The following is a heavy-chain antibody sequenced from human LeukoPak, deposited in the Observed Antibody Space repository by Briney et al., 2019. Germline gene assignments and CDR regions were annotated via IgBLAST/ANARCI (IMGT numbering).Heavy chain of an antibody. CDR2: IWYDGSNK. CDR3: AREADCSGGGCYRGAYDI. Sequence: GGPLRLSCAASGFTFSTYAMHWVRQAPGKGLEWVAVIWYDGSNKYYGDSVKGRLTISRDNSKNTLFLQMNSLRAEDTAVYYCAREADCSGGGCYRGAYDIWGQGTMVAVSS. CDR1: GFTFSTYA. D-gene: IGHD2-15*01. V-gene: IGHV3-33*01. J-gene: IGHJ3*02.